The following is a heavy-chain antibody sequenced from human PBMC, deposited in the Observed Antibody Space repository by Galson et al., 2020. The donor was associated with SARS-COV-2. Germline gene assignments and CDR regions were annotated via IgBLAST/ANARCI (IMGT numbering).Heavy chain of an antibody. CDR1: GFTVSSNY. J-gene: IGHJ4*02. D-gene: IGHD3-16*01. CDR2: IYSGGST. CDR3: ARAVYDYFDY. V-gene: IGHV3-53*01. Sequence: ESLKISCAASGFTVSSNYMSWVRQAPGKGLEWVSVIYSGGSTYYADSVKGRFTISRDNSKNTLYLQMNSLRAEDTAVYYCARAVYDYFDYWGQGTLVTVSS.